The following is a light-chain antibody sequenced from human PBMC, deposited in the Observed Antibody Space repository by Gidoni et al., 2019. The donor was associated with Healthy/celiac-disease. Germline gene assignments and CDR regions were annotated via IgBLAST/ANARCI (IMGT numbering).Light chain of an antibody. Sequence: RVTITCRASQSISSYLNWYQQKPGKAPKLLIYAASSLQSGVPSRFSGSGSGTDFTLTISSLQPEDFATYYCQQSYSTPFTFGPGTKVDI. CDR1: QSISSY. CDR2: AAS. V-gene: IGKV1-39*01. CDR3: QQSYSTPFT. J-gene: IGKJ3*01.